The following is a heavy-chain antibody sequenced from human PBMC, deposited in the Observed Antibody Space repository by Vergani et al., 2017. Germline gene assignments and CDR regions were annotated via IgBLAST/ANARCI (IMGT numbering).Heavy chain of an antibody. J-gene: IGHJ3*02. CDR3: ARKAGHDAFDI. CDR1: GGTFSSYT. Sequence: QVQLVQSGAEVKKPGSSVKVSCKASGGTFSSYTISWVRQAPGQGLEWMGRIIPILGIANYAQKFQGRVTITADKSTSTAYMVLSSLRSEDTAVYYCARKAGHDAFDIWGQGTMVTVSS. V-gene: IGHV1-69*02. D-gene: IGHD6-19*01. CDR2: IIPILGIA.